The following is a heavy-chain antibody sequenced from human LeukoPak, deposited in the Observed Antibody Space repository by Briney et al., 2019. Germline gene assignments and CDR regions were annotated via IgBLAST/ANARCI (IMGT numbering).Heavy chain of an antibody. J-gene: IGHJ6*02. Sequence: SETLSLTCAVYGGSFSGYYWSWIRQPPGKGLEWIGEINHSGSTNYNPSLKGRVTISVDTSKNQFSLKLSSVTAADTAVYYCATSSGFYYYYGMDVWGQGTTVTVSS. CDR1: GGSFSGYY. CDR2: INHSGST. CDR3: ATSSGFYYYYGMDV. D-gene: IGHD3-3*01. V-gene: IGHV4-34*01.